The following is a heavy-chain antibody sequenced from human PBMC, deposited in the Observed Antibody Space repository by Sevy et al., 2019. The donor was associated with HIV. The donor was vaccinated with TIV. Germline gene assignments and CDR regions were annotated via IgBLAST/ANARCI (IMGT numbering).Heavy chain of an antibody. J-gene: IGHJ3*02. Sequence: SETLSLTCTVSGGSVRSGSYYWSWIRQPPGKGLEWIGYIYSSGSTISNPSLESRVSISVDTSKNQVSLKLASVTAAVTDVYYCARSPDSTGYYPAFDIWGQGTMVTVSS. CDR3: ARSPDSTGYYPAFDI. D-gene: IGHD3-22*01. V-gene: IGHV4-61*01. CDR1: GGSVRSGSYY. CDR2: IYSSGST.